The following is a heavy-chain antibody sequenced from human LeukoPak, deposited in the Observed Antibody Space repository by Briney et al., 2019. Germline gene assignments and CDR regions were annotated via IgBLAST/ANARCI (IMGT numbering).Heavy chain of an antibody. CDR2: ISYDGSNK. CDR1: GFTFSSYA. J-gene: IGHJ4*02. V-gene: IGHV3-30-3*01. D-gene: IGHD3-3*01. CDR3: AKVEGWSGYYPMDN. Sequence: PGGSLRLSCAASGFTFSSYAMHWVRQAPGKGLEWVAVISYDGSNKYYADSVKGRFTISRDNSKNTLYLQMNSLRAEDTAVYYCAKVEGWSGYYPMDNWGQGTLVTVSS.